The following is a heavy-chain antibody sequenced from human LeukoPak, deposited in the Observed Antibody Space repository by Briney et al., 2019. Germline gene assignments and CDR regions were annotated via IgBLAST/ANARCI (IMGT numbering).Heavy chain of an antibody. CDR3: ARSKSGITMVRGKTSDFDY. D-gene: IGHD3-10*01. Sequence: ASVKVSCKASGYTFTGYYMHWVRQAPGQGLEWMGWINPNSGGTNYAQKFQGRVTMTRDTSTSTAYVELRSLRSDDTAVYYCARSKSGITMVRGKTSDFDYWGQGTLVTVSS. J-gene: IGHJ4*02. V-gene: IGHV1-2*02. CDR1: GYTFTGYY. CDR2: INPNSGGT.